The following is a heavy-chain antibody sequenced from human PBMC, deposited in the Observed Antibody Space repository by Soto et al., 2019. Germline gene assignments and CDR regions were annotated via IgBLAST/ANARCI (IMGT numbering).Heavy chain of an antibody. J-gene: IGHJ6*02. V-gene: IGHV1-18*01. CDR3: ARGGYYDNSWGKLNHYGVDV. CDR1: GYTFIRYG. CDR2: ISPYDDKT. Sequence: QVQLVQSAAEVTKPGASVKVSCKASGYTFIRYGISWVRQAPGQGFEWMGWISPYDDKTIYAQKLQGRGIMTTDTPTRIVSMERRGLKSDDTAVYYCARGGYYDNSWGKLNHYGVDVWGQGTSVTVSS. D-gene: IGHD3-16*01.